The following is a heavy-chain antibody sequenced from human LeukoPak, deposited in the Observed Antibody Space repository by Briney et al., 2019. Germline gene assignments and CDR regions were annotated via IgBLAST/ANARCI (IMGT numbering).Heavy chain of an antibody. Sequence: GASVKVSCKASGYTFTCYYMHWVRQAPGQGLEWMGWINPNSGGTNYAQKFQGRVTMTRDTSISTAYMELSRLRSDDTAVYYCARDSHGSGGQFDYWGQGTLVTVSS. D-gene: IGHD2-15*01. CDR2: INPNSGGT. J-gene: IGHJ4*02. V-gene: IGHV1-2*02. CDR3: ARDSHGSGGQFDY. CDR1: GYTFTCYY.